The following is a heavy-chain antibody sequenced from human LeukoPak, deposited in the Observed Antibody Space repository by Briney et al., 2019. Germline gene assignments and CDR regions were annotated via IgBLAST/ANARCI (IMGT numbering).Heavy chain of an antibody. CDR3: ARVGAQGIVVVYMSYFDY. CDR1: GGTFSSYA. Sequence: GASVKVSCKASGGTFSSYAISWVRQAPGQGLEWMGGIIPIFGTANYAQKFQGRVTITADESTSTAYMELSSLRSDDTAVYYCARVGAQGIVVVYMSYFDYWGQGTLVTVSS. CDR2: IIPIFGTA. J-gene: IGHJ4*02. V-gene: IGHV1-69*01. D-gene: IGHD3-22*01.